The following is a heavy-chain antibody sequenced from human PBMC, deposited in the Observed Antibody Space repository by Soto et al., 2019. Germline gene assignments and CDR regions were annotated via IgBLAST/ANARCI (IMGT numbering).Heavy chain of an antibody. D-gene: IGHD3-10*01. CDR2: INPSGGST. CDR1: GNTFTSYY. V-gene: IGHV1-46*01. CDR3: ARGTEGITMVRGVTYYYYGMDV. Sequence: APRKGSWKASGNTFTSYYMHWGGQAPGQGLGGMGIINPSGGSTSYAQKFQGRVTMTRDTSTSTVYMELSSLRSEDTAVYYCARGTEGITMVRGVTYYYYGMDVWGQGTTVTVSS. J-gene: IGHJ6*02.